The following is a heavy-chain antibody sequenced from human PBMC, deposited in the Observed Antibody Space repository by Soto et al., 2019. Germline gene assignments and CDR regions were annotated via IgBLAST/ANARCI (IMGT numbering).Heavy chain of an antibody. J-gene: IGHJ3*02. CDR3: ASSLRFSPRDI. CDR2: INHSGST. CDR1: GGSISSGGYS. Sequence: SETLSLTCAVSGGSISSGGYSWSWIRQPPGKGLEWIGEINHSGSTNYNPSLKSRVTISVDTSKNQFSLKLSSVTAADTAVYYCASSLRFSPRDIWGQGTMVTVSS. D-gene: IGHD3-3*01. V-gene: IGHV4-30-2*01.